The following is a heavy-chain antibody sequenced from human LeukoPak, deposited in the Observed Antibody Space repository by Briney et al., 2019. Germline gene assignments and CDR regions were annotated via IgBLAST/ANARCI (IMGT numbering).Heavy chain of an antibody. CDR2: IYHSGST. CDR1: GGSISSGGYS. D-gene: IGHD5-24*01. Sequence: PSETLSLTCAVSGGSISSGGYSWSWIRQPPGKGLEWIGYIYHSGSTYYNPSLKSRVTISVDRSKNQFSLKLSSVTAADTAVYYCARGGDGYNPFDYWGQGTPVTVSS. CDR3: ARGGDGYNPFDY. V-gene: IGHV4-30-2*01. J-gene: IGHJ4*02.